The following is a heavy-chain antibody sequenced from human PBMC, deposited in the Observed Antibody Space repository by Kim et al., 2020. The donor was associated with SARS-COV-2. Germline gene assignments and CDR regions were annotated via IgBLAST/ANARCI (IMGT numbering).Heavy chain of an antibody. Sequence: GGSLRLSCAASGFTFSSYSMNWVRQAPGKGLEWVSSISSSIYIYYADSVKGRFTISRDNAKNSLYLQMNSLRAEDTAVYYCARTYYYDSSGYSRPRNFDYWGQGTLVTVSS. CDR2: ISSSIYI. CDR1: GFTFSSYS. J-gene: IGHJ4*02. V-gene: IGHV3-21*01. D-gene: IGHD3-22*01. CDR3: ARTYYYDSSGYSRPRNFDY.